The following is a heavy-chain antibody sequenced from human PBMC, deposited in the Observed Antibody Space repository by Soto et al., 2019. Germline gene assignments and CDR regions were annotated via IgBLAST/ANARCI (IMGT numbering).Heavy chain of an antibody. Sequence: ASVKVSCKASGYTFTSYGISWVRQAPGQGLEWMGWISAYSGNTNYAQQLQGRVPMTTDTSTSTAYMELRSLRSDATAVYYCARIATGRWFGELAGYYYYYGMDVWGQGTTVTVSS. V-gene: IGHV1-18*01. CDR2: ISAYSGNT. CDR1: GYTFTSYG. J-gene: IGHJ6*02. D-gene: IGHD3-10*01. CDR3: ARIATGRWFGELAGYYYYYGMDV.